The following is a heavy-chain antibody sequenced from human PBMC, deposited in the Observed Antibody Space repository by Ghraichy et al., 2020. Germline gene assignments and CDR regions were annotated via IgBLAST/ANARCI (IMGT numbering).Heavy chain of an antibody. Sequence: SVKVSCKASGGTFSSYAISWVRQAPGQGLEWMGGIIPIFGTANYAQKFQGRVTITADESTSTAYMELSSLRSEDTAVYYCARDLPAGYSSRPSGWFDPWGQGTLVTVSS. V-gene: IGHV1-69*13. D-gene: IGHD6-13*01. J-gene: IGHJ5*02. CDR2: IIPIFGTA. CDR3: ARDLPAGYSSRPSGWFDP. CDR1: GGTFSSYA.